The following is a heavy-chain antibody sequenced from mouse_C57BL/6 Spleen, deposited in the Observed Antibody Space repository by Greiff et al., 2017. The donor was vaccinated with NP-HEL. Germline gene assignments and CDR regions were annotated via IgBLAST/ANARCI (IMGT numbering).Heavy chain of an antibody. D-gene: IGHD1-1*01. CDR2: IRLKSDNYAT. Sequence: DVMLVESGGGLVQPGGSMKLSCVASGFTFSNYWMNWVRQSPEKGLEWVAQIRLKSDNYATHYAESVKGRFTISRDDSKNSVYLQMNNLRAKDTGIYYCTGSHYYGSSLDYWGQGTTLTVSS. CDR3: TGSHYYGSSLDY. CDR1: GFTFSNYW. V-gene: IGHV6-3*01. J-gene: IGHJ2*01.